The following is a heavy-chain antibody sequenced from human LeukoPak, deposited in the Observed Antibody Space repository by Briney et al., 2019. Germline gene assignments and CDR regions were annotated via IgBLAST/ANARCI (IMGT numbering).Heavy chain of an antibody. J-gene: IGHJ4*02. CDR1: GFTFDDYG. V-gene: IGHV3-20*01. CDR3: ARVTIFGVVIRYFDY. Sequence: GGSLRLSCAASGFTFDDYGMSWVRQAPGKGLEWVSGINWNGGSTGYADSVKGRSTISRDNAKNSLYLQMNSLRAEDTALYHCARVTIFGVVIRYFDYWGQGTLVTVSS. D-gene: IGHD3-3*01. CDR2: INWNGGST.